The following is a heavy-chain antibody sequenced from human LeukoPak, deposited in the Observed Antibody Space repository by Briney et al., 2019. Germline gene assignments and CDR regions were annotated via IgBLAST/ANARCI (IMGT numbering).Heavy chain of an antibody. V-gene: IGHV3-30*04. CDR2: ISYDGSTK. Sequence: GRSLRLSCAASGFTFYAMHWVRQAPGKGLEWVAVISYDGSTKYYADSVKGRFTISRDNSKNTLYPQMNSLRAEDTAVYYCARGGHGAAGFNYYYYYMDVWGKGTTVTVSS. CDR3: ARGGHGAAGFNYYYYYMDV. J-gene: IGHJ6*03. CDR1: GFTFYA. D-gene: IGHD6-13*01.